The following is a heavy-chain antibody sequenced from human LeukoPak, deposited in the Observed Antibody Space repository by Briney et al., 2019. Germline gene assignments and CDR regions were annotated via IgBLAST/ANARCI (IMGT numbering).Heavy chain of an antibody. CDR1: GGSISSYY. Sequence: PSETLSLTCTVSGGSISSYYWSWIRQPPGKGLEWIGYIYYSGSTNYNPSLKSRVTISVDTSKNQFSLKLSSVTAADTAVYYCARHLYSGTLRDAFDIWGQGTMITVSS. D-gene: IGHD1-26*01. CDR3: ARHLYSGTLRDAFDI. J-gene: IGHJ3*02. CDR2: IYYSGST. V-gene: IGHV4-59*08.